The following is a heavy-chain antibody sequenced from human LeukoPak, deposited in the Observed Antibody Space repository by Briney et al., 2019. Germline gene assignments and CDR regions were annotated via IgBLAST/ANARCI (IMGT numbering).Heavy chain of an antibody. CDR1: GFTVNYW. CDR2: MTHDGSDE. Sequence: GGSLRLSCAASGFTVNYWMSWARQAPGKGLEWVATMTHDGSDEYYLDSVKGRFTVSRDNAKNSLYLQMDSLRAEDTAVYYCAKDRSTTVSNTLGYFDYWGQGVLVTVSS. V-gene: IGHV3-7*03. CDR3: AKDRSTTVSNTLGYFDY. D-gene: IGHD2/OR15-2a*01. J-gene: IGHJ4*02.